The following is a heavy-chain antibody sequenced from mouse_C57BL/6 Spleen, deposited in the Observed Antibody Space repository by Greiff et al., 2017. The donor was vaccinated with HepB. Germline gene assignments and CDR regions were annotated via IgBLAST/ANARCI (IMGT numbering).Heavy chain of an antibody. V-gene: IGHV1-55*01. CDR3: AREGITTVVAPHYCDY. D-gene: IGHD1-1*01. J-gene: IGHJ2*01. CDR2: IYPGSGST. CDR1: GYTFTSYW. Sequence: QVQLQQPGAELVKPGASVKMSCKASGYTFTSYWITWVKQRPGQGLEWIGDIYPGSGSTNYNEKFKSKATLTVDTSSSTAYMQLSSLTSEDSAVYYCAREGITTVVAPHYCDYWGQGTTLTVSS.